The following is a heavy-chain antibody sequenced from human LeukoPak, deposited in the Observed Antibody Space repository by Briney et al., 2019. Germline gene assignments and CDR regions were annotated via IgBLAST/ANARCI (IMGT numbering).Heavy chain of an antibody. V-gene: IGHV1-2*02. D-gene: IGHD3-9*01. CDR3: ARADWVGSGHAGFYSDY. CDR1: GFTYNTYY. Sequence: ASVTVSCKASGFTYNTYYLYWMRQAPGQGLEWMGWIRLRDGGTIYAQRFQDRFIMTTDPSTNTASMELRSLTSGDTAVYFCARADWVGSGHAGFYSDYWGQGTLVTVSS. CDR2: IRLRDGGT. J-gene: IGHJ4*02.